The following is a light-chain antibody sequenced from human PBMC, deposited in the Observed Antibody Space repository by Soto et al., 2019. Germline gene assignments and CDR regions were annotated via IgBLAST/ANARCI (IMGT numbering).Light chain of an antibody. CDR3: SSYTSSSIL. CDR2: DVS. V-gene: IGLV2-14*01. CDR1: SSDVGGYNY. Sequence: QSALTQPASVSGSPGQSITISCTGTSSDVGGYNYVSWYQQHPGKAPKLMIYDVSNRPSGVSNRFSGSKSGNTASLTISGLQAEDEADYYCSSYTSSSILFGGGTKVPS. J-gene: IGLJ2*01.